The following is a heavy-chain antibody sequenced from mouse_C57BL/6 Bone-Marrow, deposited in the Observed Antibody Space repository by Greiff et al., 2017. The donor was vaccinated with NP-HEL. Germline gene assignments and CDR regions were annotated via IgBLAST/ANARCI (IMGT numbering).Heavy chain of an antibody. CDR3: AREDYGSSYVDY. D-gene: IGHD1-1*01. CDR1: GYTFTDYY. V-gene: IGHV1-76*01. CDR2: IYPGSGNT. J-gene: IGHJ2*01. Sequence: VQLVESGAELVRPGASVKLSCKASGYTFTDYYINWVKQRPGQGLEWIARIYPGSGNTYYNEKFKGKATLTAEKSSSTAYMQLSSLTSEDSAVYFCAREDYGSSYVDYWGQGTTLTVSS.